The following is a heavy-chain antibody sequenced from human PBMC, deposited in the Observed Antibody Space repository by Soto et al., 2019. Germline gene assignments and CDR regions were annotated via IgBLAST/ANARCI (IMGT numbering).Heavy chain of an antibody. Sequence: PSETLSLTCTVSGGSISSYYWSWIRQPPGKGLEWIGYIYYSGSTNYNPSLKSRVTISVDTSKNQFSLKLSSVTAADTAVYYCARHVVVVTAIAPGGYYYGMDVWGQGTTVTVSS. CDR1: GGSISSYY. CDR3: ARHVVVVTAIAPGGYYYGMDV. V-gene: IGHV4-59*08. CDR2: IYYSGST. D-gene: IGHD2-21*02. J-gene: IGHJ6*02.